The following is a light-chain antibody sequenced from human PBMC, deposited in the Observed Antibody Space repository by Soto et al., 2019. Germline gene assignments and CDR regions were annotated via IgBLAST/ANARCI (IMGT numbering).Light chain of an antibody. CDR1: QSVGTW. J-gene: IGKJ1*01. V-gene: IGKV1-5*01. CDR3: HHYET. Sequence: DIQMTQSPSTLSASVGGRVTITCRASQSVGTWVAWYQQKPGKAPKLLIYAASSLQSGVPSRFSGSGSGTEFTLTISRLEPEDFTVYYCHHYETFGQGTKVDIK. CDR2: AAS.